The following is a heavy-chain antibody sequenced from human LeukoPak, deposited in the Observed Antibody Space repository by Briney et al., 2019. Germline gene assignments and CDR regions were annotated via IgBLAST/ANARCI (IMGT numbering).Heavy chain of an antibody. V-gene: IGHV5-51*01. D-gene: IGHD2-2*01. CDR2: IYPGDSDT. Sequence: GESLKISCKGSGYSFTSYWIGLVRQRPGKGLEWMGIIYPGDSDTRYSPSFQGQVTISADKSISTAYLQWSSLKASDTALYYCARAPITSPFYFDYWGQGTLVTVSS. CDR3: ARAPITSPFYFDY. CDR1: GYSFTSYW. J-gene: IGHJ4*02.